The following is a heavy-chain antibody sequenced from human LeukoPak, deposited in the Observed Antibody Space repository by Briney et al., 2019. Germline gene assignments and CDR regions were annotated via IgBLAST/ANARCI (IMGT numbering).Heavy chain of an antibody. CDR1: VYTFTSYY. J-gene: IGHJ4*02. CDR3: ARDGGISSSWYGWHY. CDR2: INPSGGST. D-gene: IGHD6-13*01. Sequence: ASVKVSCKASVYTFTSYYMHWVRQAPGQGLEWMGIINPSGGSTSYAQKFQGRVTMTRDTSTSTVYMELSSLRSEDTAVYYCARDGGISSSWYGWHYWGQGTLVTVSS. V-gene: IGHV1-46*01.